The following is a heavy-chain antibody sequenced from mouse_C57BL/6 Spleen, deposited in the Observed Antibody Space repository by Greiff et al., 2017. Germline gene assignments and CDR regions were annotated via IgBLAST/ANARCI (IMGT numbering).Heavy chain of an antibody. CDR2: INPSDSDT. J-gene: IGHJ3*01. V-gene: IGHV1-74*01. Sequence: VQLQQSGAGLVQPGASVKVSCKASGYTFPSYWMHWVRQTPGQGLEWIGTINPSDSDTNYNQKFKGKATLTVDNTSSTAYMQLSSRMCADSAVYYCAARSPAWLAYWGQGTLVTVSA. CDR1: GYTFPSYW. D-gene: IGHD3-3*01. CDR3: AARSPAWLAY.